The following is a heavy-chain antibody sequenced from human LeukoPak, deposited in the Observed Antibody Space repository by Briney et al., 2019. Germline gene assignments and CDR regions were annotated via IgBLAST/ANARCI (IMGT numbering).Heavy chain of an antibody. J-gene: IGHJ4*02. CDR2: IRYDGSNK. CDR3: AKDLSGYEALYYFDY. D-gene: IGHD5-12*01. Sequence: GGSLRLSCAASGFTFSSYGMHWVRQAPGNGLEWVAFIRYDGSNKYYADSVKGRFTISRDNSKNTLYLQMNSLRAEDTAVYYCAKDLSGYEALYYFDYWGQGTLVTVSS. CDR1: GFTFSSYG. V-gene: IGHV3-30*02.